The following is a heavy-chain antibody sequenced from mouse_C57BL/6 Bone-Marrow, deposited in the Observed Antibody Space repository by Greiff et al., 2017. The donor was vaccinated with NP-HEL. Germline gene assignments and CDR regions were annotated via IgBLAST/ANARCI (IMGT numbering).Heavy chain of an antibody. CDR3: ARGGGWLLRHY. V-gene: IGHV1-81*01. J-gene: IGHJ2*01. CDR2: IYPRSGNT. D-gene: IGHD2-3*01. Sequence: QVQLQQSGAELARPGASVKLSCKASGYTFTSYGISWVKQRTGQGLEWIGEIYPRSGNTYYNEKFKGKATLTADKSSSTAYMEIRSLTSEDAAVYLCARGGGWLLRHYWGQGTTLTVSS. CDR1: GYTFTSYG.